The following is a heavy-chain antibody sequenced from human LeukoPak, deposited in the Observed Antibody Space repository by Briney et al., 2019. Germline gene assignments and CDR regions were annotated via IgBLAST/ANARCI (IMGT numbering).Heavy chain of an antibody. J-gene: IGHJ6*03. CDR1: GFTFSSYW. CDR2: INGDGRNI. Sequence: GSLRLSCVASGFTFSSYWMHWVRQDPRKGLVWVSRINGDGRNINYADSVRGRFTISRDNAKNTLYLQMNSLRAEDTAVYYCARDSIRFLEWLSNPYYYYMDVWGKGTTVTVSS. V-gene: IGHV3-74*01. CDR3: ARDSIRFLEWLSNPYYYYMDV. D-gene: IGHD3-3*01.